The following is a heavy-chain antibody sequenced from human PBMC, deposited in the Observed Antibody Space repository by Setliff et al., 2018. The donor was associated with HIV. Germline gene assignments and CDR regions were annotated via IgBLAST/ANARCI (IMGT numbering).Heavy chain of an antibody. CDR1: GGSISSTSYY. J-gene: IGHJ4*02. Sequence: SETLSLTCTVSGGSISSTSYYWGWIRQPPGTGLEWIGSISSSGNTYYNPSLKSRVTTSVDTPKNQFSLKLNSVTAADTAVYYCAKIIGRYFDIFDNWGQGTLVTVSS. D-gene: IGHD3-9*01. CDR2: ISSSGNT. V-gene: IGHV4-39*01. CDR3: AKIIGRYFDIFDN.